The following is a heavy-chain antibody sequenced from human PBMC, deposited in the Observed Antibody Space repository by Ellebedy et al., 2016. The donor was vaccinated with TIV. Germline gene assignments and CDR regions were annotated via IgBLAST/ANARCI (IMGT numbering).Heavy chain of an antibody. CDR3: AKGGLPKYCGLTDCQWF. Sequence: GESLKISCAASGFSFSDHSMSWVRQAPGRGLEWVSSISRLSTFTDYGDSVKGRFTISRDNSKNTLYLQMNNLRADDTAVYYCAKGGLPKYCGLTDCQWFWGQGTLVTVSS. D-gene: IGHD2-21*01. V-gene: IGHV3-21*04. CDR1: GFSFSDHS. J-gene: IGHJ4*02. CDR2: ISRLSTFT.